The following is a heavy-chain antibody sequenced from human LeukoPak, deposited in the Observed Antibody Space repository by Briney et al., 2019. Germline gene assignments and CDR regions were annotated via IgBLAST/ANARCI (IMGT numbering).Heavy chain of an antibody. CDR1: GGSISSNY. J-gene: IGHJ6*03. CDR3: ARALSTYYYYYMDV. D-gene: IGHD5/OR15-5a*01. V-gene: IGHV4-59*01. CDR2: IYYSGST. Sequence: SETLSLTCTVSGGSISSNYWSWIRQPPGKGLEWIGYIYYSGSTNYNPSLKSRVTISVDTSKNQFSLKLSSVIAADTAVYYCARALSTYYYYYMDVWGKGTTVTVSS.